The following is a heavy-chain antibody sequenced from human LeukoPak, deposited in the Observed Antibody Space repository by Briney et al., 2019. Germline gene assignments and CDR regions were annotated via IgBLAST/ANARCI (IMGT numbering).Heavy chain of an antibody. CDR3: AKGTSSGWYYFDY. D-gene: IGHD6-19*01. J-gene: IGHJ4*02. Sequence: PSETLSLTCIVSGGSISSYYWSWIRQPPGKGLEWIGYIYYSGSTNYNPSLKSRVTISVDTSKNQFSLKLDSVTAADTAVYYCAKGTSSGWYYFDYWGQGTLVTVSS. CDR2: IYYSGST. V-gene: IGHV4-59*08. CDR1: GGSISSYY.